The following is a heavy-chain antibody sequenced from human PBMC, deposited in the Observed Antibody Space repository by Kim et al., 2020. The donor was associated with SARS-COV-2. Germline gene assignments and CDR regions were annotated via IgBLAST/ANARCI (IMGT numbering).Heavy chain of an antibody. CDR1: GYSFTSYW. D-gene: IGHD3-22*01. CDR3: ARRRGALYYYDSSGSLRVAFDI. CDR2: IYPGDSDT. V-gene: IGHV5-51*01. Sequence: GESLKISCKGSGYSFTSYWIGWVRQMPGKGLEWMGIIYPGDSDTRYSPSFQGQVTISADKSISTAYLQWSSLKASDTAMYYCARRRGALYYYDSSGSLRVAFDIWGQGTMVTVSS. J-gene: IGHJ3*02.